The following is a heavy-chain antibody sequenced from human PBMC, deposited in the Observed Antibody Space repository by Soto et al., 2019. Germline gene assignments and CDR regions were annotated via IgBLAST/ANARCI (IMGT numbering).Heavy chain of an antibody. J-gene: IGHJ4*02. CDR3: ARDPLVGAPDYFDY. CDR2: ISYDATTK. CDR1: GFTFSSYP. D-gene: IGHD1-26*01. V-gene: IGHV3-30-3*01. Sequence: QVQLVESGGGVVQPGRSLRLSCAASGFTFSSYPLHWVRQAPGKGLEWVAVISYDATTKYHADSVKGRFTISRDNSTNTLYLQMNSLRDEDTAVYYCARDPLVGAPDYFDYWGQGTLVTVSA.